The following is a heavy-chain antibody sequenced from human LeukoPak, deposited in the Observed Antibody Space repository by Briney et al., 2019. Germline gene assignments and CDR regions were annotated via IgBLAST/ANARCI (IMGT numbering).Heavy chain of an antibody. J-gene: IGHJ5*02. V-gene: IGHV4-59*01. D-gene: IGHD5-18*01. CDR2: IYYSGST. CDR1: GGSISSYY. Sequence: SETLSLTCTVSGGSISSYYWSWIRQPPGKGLEWIGYIYYSGSTNYNPSLKSRVTISVDTSKNQFPLKLSSVTAADTAVYYCARSFVSGYSYGYRWFDPWGQGTLVTVSS. CDR3: ARSFVSGYSYGYRWFDP.